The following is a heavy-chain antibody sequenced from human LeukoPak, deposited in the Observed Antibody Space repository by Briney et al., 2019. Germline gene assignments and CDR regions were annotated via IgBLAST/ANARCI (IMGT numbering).Heavy chain of an antibody. Sequence: SETLSLTCTVSGGSFSSYYWTWIRQPPGKGLEWVGYMFPSGSPSHNPSLKSRVTMSADTSKNQLSLKANSVTAADTAVYYCARAVYGSGSHFFDYWGQGILVTVSS. CDR2: MFPSGSP. D-gene: IGHD3-10*01. CDR1: GGSFSSYY. V-gene: IGHV4-4*08. J-gene: IGHJ4*02. CDR3: ARAVYGSGSHFFDY.